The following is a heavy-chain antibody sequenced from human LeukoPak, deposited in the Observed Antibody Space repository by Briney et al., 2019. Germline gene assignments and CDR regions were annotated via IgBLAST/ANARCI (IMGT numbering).Heavy chain of an antibody. CDR3: ARGSGWPPERAFDI. Sequence: GGSLRLSCAASGFTFSSYAMHWVRQAPGKGLEWVAVISYDGSNKYYADSVKGRFTISRENAKNSLYLQMNSLRAGDTAVYYCARGSGWPPERAFDIWGQGTMVTVSS. V-gene: IGHV3-30*14. D-gene: IGHD6-19*01. J-gene: IGHJ3*02. CDR1: GFTFSSYA. CDR2: ISYDGSNK.